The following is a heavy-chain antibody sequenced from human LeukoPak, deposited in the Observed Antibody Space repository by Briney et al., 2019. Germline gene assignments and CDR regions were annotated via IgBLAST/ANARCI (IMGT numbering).Heavy chain of an antibody. CDR3: ARDPFPPKCGGDCFDY. CDR1: GGSISSGDYY. J-gene: IGHJ4*02. CDR2: IYYSGST. Sequence: SETLSLTCTVSGGSISSGDYYWSWIRQPPGKGLEWIGYIYYSGSTYYNPSLKSRVTISVDTSKNQFSLKLSSVTAADTAVYYCARDPFPPKCGGDCFDYWGQGTLVTVSS. V-gene: IGHV4-30-4*01. D-gene: IGHD2-21*01.